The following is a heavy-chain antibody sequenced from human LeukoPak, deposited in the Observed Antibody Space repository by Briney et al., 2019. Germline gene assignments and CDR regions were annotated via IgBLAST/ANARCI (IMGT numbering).Heavy chain of an antibody. Sequence: GASVKVSCKASGGTFSSYAISWVRQAPGQGLEWMGGIIPIFGTANYAQKFQGRVTITADESTSTAYMELSSLRSEDTAVYYCAKDIRRATGTTYRSYAFDIRGQGTTVTVSS. J-gene: IGHJ3*02. CDR2: IIPIFGTA. CDR3: AKDIRRATGTTYRSYAFDI. CDR1: GGTFSSYA. V-gene: IGHV1-69*13. D-gene: IGHD1-1*01.